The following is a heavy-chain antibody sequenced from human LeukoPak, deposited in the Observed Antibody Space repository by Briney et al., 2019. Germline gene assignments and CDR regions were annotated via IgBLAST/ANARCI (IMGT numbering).Heavy chain of an antibody. Sequence: ASVKVSCKASGYLFTGCYIHWVRQAPGQGLEWMGWINPKNGGTNYAQKFEGRVIMTRDTSSTVYMELRRLTSDDTAIYYCARDAQFTVVVPAAKLNYMDVWGKGTTVTVSS. J-gene: IGHJ6*03. CDR3: ARDAQFTVVVPAAKLNYMDV. CDR2: INPKNGGT. CDR1: GYLFTGCY. V-gene: IGHV1-2*02. D-gene: IGHD2-2*01.